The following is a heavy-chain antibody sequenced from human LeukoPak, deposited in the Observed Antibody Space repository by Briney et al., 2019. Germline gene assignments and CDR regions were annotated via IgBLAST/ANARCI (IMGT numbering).Heavy chain of an antibody. J-gene: IGHJ6*03. CDR1: GFTFSSYG. D-gene: IGHD1-14*01. Sequence: PGGSLRLSCAASGFTFSSYGMHWVRQAPGKGLEWVAVISYDGSNKYYADSVKGRFTISRDNSKNTLYLQMNSLRAEDTAVYYCARAGPLYYYYYMDVWGKGTTVTVSS. CDR2: ISYDGSNK. V-gene: IGHV3-30*03. CDR3: ARAGPLYYYYYMDV.